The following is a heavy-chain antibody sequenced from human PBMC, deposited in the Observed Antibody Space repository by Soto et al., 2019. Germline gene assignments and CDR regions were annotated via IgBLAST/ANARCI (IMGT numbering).Heavy chain of an antibody. CDR2: IYYSGST. CDR3: ARRKKYSSGWYRGIWFDP. V-gene: IGHV4-59*01. D-gene: IGHD6-19*01. CDR1: GGSISSYY. J-gene: IGHJ5*02. Sequence: QVQLQESGPGLVKPSETLSLTCTVSGGSISSYYWSWIRQPPGKGLEWIGYIYYSGSTNYNPSLKSRVTIPVDTSKNQFSLKLSSVTAADTAVYYCARRKKYSSGWYRGIWFDPWGQGTLVTVSS.